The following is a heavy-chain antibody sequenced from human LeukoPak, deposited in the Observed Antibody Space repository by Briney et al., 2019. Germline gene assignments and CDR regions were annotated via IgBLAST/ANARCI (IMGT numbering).Heavy chain of an antibody. CDR3: AKRGVVIRVILVGFHKEAYYFDS. J-gene: IGHJ4*02. D-gene: IGHD3-22*01. CDR2: ISSSGSTI. Sequence: GGSLRLSCAASGFTFSDYYMSWIRQAPGKGLEWVSYISSSGSTIYYADSVKGRFTISRDAPKNTLFLQMNSLRAEDTAVYFCAKRGVVIRVILVGFHKEAYYFDSWGQGALVTVSS. CDR1: GFTFSDYY. V-gene: IGHV3-11*01.